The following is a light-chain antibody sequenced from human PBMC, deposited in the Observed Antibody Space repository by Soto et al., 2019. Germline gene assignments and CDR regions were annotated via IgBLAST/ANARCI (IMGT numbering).Light chain of an antibody. CDR1: QTVRTY. J-gene: IGKJ5*01. CDR3: QQTYSTPIT. CDR2: AAS. V-gene: IGKV1-39*01. Sequence: DIQMTPSPSSLSASVVDRVTIRCRASQTVRTYLNWYQQKPGKAPILLIYAASSLPSAVPPRFTGAGSETDFTLTISSLQPEDFGTYYCQQTYSTPITFGQGTRLEIK.